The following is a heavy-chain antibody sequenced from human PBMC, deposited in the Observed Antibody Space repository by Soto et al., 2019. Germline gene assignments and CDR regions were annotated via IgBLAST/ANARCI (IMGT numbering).Heavy chain of an antibody. J-gene: IGHJ4*02. CDR1: GYTFTGYY. CDR2: INPNSGGT. CDR3: ARGRAGFWSGYFTY. Sequence: ASVKVSCKASGYTFTGYYMHWARQAPGQGLEWMGWINPNSGGTNYAQKFQGRVTMTRDTSISTAYMELSRLRSDDTAVYYCARGRAGFWSGYFTYWGQGTLVTVSS. D-gene: IGHD3-3*01. V-gene: IGHV1-2*02.